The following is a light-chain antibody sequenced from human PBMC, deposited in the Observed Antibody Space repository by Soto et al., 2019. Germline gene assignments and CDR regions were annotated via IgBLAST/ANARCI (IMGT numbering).Light chain of an antibody. V-gene: IGKV2-28*01. J-gene: IGKJ2*02. CDR3: MQALQSPLCT. Sequence: DIVMTQSPLSLPVTPGEPASISCRSSQSLLHSNGYNYLDWYLQKPGQSPQLLIYLGSNRASGVPDRFSGSGSGTDFTLKISRVEAEYVGVYYGMQALQSPLCTFGHGTKLEIK. CDR1: QSLLHSNGYNY. CDR2: LGS.